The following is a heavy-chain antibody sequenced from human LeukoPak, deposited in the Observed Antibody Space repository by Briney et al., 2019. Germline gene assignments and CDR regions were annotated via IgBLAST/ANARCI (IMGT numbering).Heavy chain of an antibody. Sequence: GGSLRLSCAASGFTFDDYGMSWVRQAPGKGLEWVSAISGSGGSTYYADSVKGRFTISRDNSKNTLYLQMNSLRAEDTAVYYCAKDWVGYFDYWGQGTLVTVSS. D-gene: IGHD3-16*01. CDR2: ISGSGGST. V-gene: IGHV3-23*01. CDR3: AKDWVGYFDY. CDR1: GFTFDDYG. J-gene: IGHJ4*02.